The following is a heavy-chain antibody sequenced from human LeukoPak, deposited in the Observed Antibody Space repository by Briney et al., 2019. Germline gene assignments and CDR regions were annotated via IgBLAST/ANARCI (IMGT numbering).Heavy chain of an antibody. CDR1: GGSISSYY. CDR3: AGGYCSGGSCYSVLPALDV. J-gene: IGHJ6*04. V-gene: IGHV4-59*01. Sequence: PSETLSLTCTVSGGSISSYYWSWIRQPPGKGLEWIGYIYYSGSTNYNPSLKSRVTISVDTSKNQFSLKLSSVTAADTAVYYCAGGYCSGGSCYSVLPALDVWGKGTTVTASS. CDR2: IYYSGST. D-gene: IGHD2-15*01.